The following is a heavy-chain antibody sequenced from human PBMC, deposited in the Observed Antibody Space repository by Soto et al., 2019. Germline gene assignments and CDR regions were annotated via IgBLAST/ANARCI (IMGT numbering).Heavy chain of an antibody. J-gene: IGHJ6*03. CDR2: MNPNSGNT. V-gene: IGHV1-8*01. Sequence: VSVKVSWKASGYTFTSYDINWVRQATGQGLEWMGWMNPNSGNTGYAQKFQGRVTMTRNTSISTAYMELSSLRSEDTAVYYCARVVQLWNQESWNYYYYYYTDVWGKGTTVTVSS. CDR1: GYTFTSYD. CDR3: ARVVQLWNQESWNYYYYYYTDV. D-gene: IGHD5-18*01.